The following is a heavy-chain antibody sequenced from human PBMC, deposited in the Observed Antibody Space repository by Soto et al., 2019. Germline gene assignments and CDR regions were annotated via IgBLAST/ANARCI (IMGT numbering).Heavy chain of an antibody. J-gene: IGHJ4*02. CDR3: ARGSNHFDI. CDR2: INSDGNST. V-gene: IGHV3-74*01. CDR1: GVTFRPVW. D-gene: IGHD4-4*01. Sequence: GGSLRLACAASGVTFRPVWMHGVRQVPGKGPVWVSRINSDGNSTSYADSMKGRFTISRDNAKNTLYLQMNSLRAEDTAVYYCARGSNHFDICGQGTLVTVSS.